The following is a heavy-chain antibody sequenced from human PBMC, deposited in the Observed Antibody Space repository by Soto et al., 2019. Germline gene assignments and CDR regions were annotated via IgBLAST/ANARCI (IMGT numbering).Heavy chain of an antibody. CDR2: IYYSGST. CDR3: ARHQPNPVAGTKVDAFDI. D-gene: IGHD6-19*01. J-gene: IGHJ3*02. V-gene: IGHV4-39*01. Sequence: QLQLQESGPGLVKPSETLSLTCTVSGGSISSSSCYWGWIRQPPGKGLEWIGSIYYSGSTYYNPSLKSRVTISVDTSKNQFSLKLSSVTAADTAVYYCARHQPNPVAGTKVDAFDIWGQGTMVTVSS. CDR1: GGSISSSSCY.